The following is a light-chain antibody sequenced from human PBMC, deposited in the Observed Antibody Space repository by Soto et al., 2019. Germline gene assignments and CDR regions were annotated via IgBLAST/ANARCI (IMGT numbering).Light chain of an antibody. CDR2: SVS. Sequence: IQLTQSPSFLSASVGDRVTITCRASQGVTRSFAWYQQRPGEAPRLLIYSVSSLQSGVPARFRGSGSGTEFTRTINSLQPEDFATYYCQQLDTLPFTLGLWTHLEIK. J-gene: IGKJ3*01. CDR1: QGVTRS. CDR3: QQLDTLPFT. V-gene: IGKV1-9*01.